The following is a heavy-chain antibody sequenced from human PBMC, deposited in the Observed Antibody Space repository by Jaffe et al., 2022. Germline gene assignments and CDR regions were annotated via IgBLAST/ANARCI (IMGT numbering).Heavy chain of an antibody. Sequence: EVQLVESGGGLVQPGGSLRLSCAASGFTFSSYSMNWVRQAPGKGLEWVSYISSSSSTIYYADSVKGRFTISRDNAKNSLYLQMNSLRAEDTAVYYCARGFSGIAAAGTVLDYYYMDVWGKGTTVTVSS. D-gene: IGHD6-13*01. CDR2: ISSSSSTI. CDR1: GFTFSSYS. CDR3: ARGFSGIAAAGTVLDYYYMDV. J-gene: IGHJ6*03. V-gene: IGHV3-48*01.